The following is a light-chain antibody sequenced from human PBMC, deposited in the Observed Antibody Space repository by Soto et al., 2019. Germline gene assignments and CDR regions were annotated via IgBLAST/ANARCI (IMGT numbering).Light chain of an antibody. V-gene: IGKV1-9*01. CDR3: QQLNSYPIP. CDR1: QGINTF. CDR2: AAS. J-gene: IGKJ5*01. Sequence: IQLTQSPSSLSASVVDRVTVTCRASQGINTFLAWYQQKAVKAPKLLIYAASTLQSGVPSRFSGSGSGTDFTLTISSLQSEDFATYYCQQLNSYPIPFGQGTRPAIK.